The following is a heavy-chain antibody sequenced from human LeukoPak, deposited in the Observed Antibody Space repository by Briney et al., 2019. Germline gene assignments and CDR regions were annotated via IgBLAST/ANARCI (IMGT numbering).Heavy chain of an antibody. J-gene: IGHJ1*01. Sequence: ASVKVSCKASGGTFSSYAISWVRQAPGQGLEWMGRIIPIFGTANYAQKFQGRVTITTDESTSTAYMEMSSLRSEDTAVYYCARFDSSGYYDSEYFQHWGQGTLVTVSS. V-gene: IGHV1-69*05. CDR3: ARFDSSGYYDSEYFQH. CDR1: GGTFSSYA. CDR2: IIPIFGTA. D-gene: IGHD3-22*01.